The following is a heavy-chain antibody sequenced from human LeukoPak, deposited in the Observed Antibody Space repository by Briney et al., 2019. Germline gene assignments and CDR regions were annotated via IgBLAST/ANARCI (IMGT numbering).Heavy chain of an antibody. V-gene: IGHV3-23*01. J-gene: IGHJ4*02. CDR1: GFTFSSYG. CDR2: ISGSGGST. Sequence: GGSLRLSCAASGFTFSSYGMSWVRQAPGKGLEWVSAISGSGGSTYYADSVKGRFTISRDNSKSTLYLQMNSLRAEDTAVYYCVKDRDGYSYVIKTYFDSWGQGTLPTVSS. CDR3: VKDRDGYSYVIKTYFDS. D-gene: IGHD5-18*01.